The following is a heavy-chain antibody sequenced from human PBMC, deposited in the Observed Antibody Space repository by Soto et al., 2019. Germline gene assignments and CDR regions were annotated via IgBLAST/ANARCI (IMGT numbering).Heavy chain of an antibody. CDR1: GFTFSSYA. Sequence: QVQLVESGGGVVQPGRSLRLSCAASGFTFSSYAMHWVRQAPGKGLEWVAVISYDGSNKYYADSVKGRFTISRDNSKNTLYLQMNSLRAEDTAVYYCARDPLCGTSMVRWYFDLWGRGTLVTVSS. CDR3: ARDPLCGTSMVRWYFDL. CDR2: ISYDGSNK. J-gene: IGHJ2*01. V-gene: IGHV3-30-3*01. D-gene: IGHD5-18*01.